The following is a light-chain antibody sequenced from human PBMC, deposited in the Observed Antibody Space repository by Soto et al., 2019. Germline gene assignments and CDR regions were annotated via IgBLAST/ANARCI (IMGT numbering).Light chain of an antibody. CDR1: QSVTSTY. Sequence: EVVLTQSPGTLSLSPGDRATLSCRASQSVTSTYLGWYQQKPGQAPSLLIYGASRRATGIPDRFSGSGSGTDVTLTISGLEPEDFAVYYCQQYERSPTTFGGGTKVEIK. CDR2: GAS. CDR3: QQYERSPTT. V-gene: IGKV3-20*01. J-gene: IGKJ4*01.